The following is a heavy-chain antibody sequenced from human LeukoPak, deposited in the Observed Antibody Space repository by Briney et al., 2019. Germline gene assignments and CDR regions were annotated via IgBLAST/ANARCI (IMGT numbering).Heavy chain of an antibody. Sequence: GASVKVSCKASGYTFTGYYMHWVRQAPGQGLEWMGWINPNSGGTNYAQKFQGRVTMTRDTSINTAYMELSRLRSDDTAVYYCARAAGSSSYKYYYYYYYMDVWGKGTTVTVSS. J-gene: IGHJ6*03. D-gene: IGHD6-6*01. CDR2: INPNSGGT. V-gene: IGHV1-2*02. CDR1: GYTFTGYY. CDR3: ARAAGSSSYKYYYYYYYMDV.